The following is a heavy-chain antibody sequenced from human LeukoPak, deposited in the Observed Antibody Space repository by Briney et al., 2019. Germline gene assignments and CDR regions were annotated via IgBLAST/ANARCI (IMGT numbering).Heavy chain of an antibody. CDR3: ARDVVRGTRAAGY. J-gene: IGHJ4*02. CDR1: GYTFTGYY. V-gene: IGHV1-2*02. CDR2: INPNSGGT. Sequence: ASVKVSCKASGYTFTGYYMHWVRQAPGQGLEWMGWINPNSGGTNYAQKFQGRVTMTRDTSISTAYMDLSRLRSDDTAVYYCARDVVRGTRAAGYWGQGTLVTVSS. D-gene: IGHD3-10*01.